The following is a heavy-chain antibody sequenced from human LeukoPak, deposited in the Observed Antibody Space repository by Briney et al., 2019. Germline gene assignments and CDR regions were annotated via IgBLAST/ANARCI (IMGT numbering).Heavy chain of an antibody. CDR3: ARVGHYYYYMDV. Sequence: SGTLSLTCTVSGGSIGIYYWSWIRQPPGKGLEWIGEINHSGSTNYNPSLKSRVTISVDTSKNQFSLKLTSVAAADTAVYYCARVGHYYYYMDVWGKGTTVTVSS. CDR1: GGSIGIYY. V-gene: IGHV4-34*01. CDR2: INHSGST. D-gene: IGHD3-16*01. J-gene: IGHJ6*03.